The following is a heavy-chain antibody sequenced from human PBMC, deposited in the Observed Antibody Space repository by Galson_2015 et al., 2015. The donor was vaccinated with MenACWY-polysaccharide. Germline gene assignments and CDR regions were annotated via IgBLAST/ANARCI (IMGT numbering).Heavy chain of an antibody. Sequence: SLRLSCAASGFTFSSYAMSWVRQAPGKGLERVSAISGSGGSTYYADSVKGRFTISRDNSKNTLYLQMNSLRAEDTAVYYCAKDRRITLWFGELSGSDYWGQGTLVTVSS. V-gene: IGHV3-23*01. CDR3: AKDRRITLWFGELSGSDY. J-gene: IGHJ4*02. CDR2: ISGSGGST. CDR1: GFTFSSYA. D-gene: IGHD3-10*01.